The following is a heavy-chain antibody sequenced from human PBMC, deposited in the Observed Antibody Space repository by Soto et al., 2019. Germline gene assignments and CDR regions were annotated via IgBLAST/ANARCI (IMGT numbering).Heavy chain of an antibody. CDR3: ASLTPGSYEENFDY. J-gene: IGHJ4*02. V-gene: IGHV3-21*01. Sequence: PGGSLRLSCAASGFTFSSYSMNWVRQAPGKGLEWVSSISSSSSYIYYADSVKGRFTISRDNAKNSLYLQMNSLRAEDTAVYYCASLTPGSYEENFDYWGQGTLVTVSS. CDR1: GFTFSSYS. D-gene: IGHD1-26*01. CDR2: ISSSSSYI.